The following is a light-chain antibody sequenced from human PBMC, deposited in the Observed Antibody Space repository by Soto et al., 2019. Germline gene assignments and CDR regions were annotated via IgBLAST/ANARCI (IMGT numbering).Light chain of an antibody. V-gene: IGKV1-27*01. Sequence: DNQMTQSPSSLSSSVGDRVTITCRARQGLANYLAWYQQKPGKPPKLLIYGASTLHSGVPSRFSGSGAGTDFTLTISRLQPEDFATYYCQKYNAAPLTFGAGTKVEVK. CDR3: QKYNAAPLT. J-gene: IGKJ4*01. CDR1: QGLANY. CDR2: GAS.